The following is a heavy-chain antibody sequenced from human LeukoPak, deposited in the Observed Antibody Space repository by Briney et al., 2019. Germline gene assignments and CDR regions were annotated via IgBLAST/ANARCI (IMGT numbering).Heavy chain of an antibody. CDR3: AKWTTLYYFDY. CDR1: GGSISSYY. J-gene: IGHJ4*02. V-gene: IGHV4-4*07. CDR2: IYTSGST. D-gene: IGHD3/OR15-3a*01. Sequence: SETLSLTCTVSGGSISSYYWSRIRQPAGKGLEWIGHIYTSGSTNYNPSLKSRVTMSVDTSKNQFSLKLSSVTAADTAVYYCAKWTTLYYFDYWGQGTLVTVSS.